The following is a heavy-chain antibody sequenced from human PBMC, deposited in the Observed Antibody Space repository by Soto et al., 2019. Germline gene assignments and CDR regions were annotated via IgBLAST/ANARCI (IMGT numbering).Heavy chain of an antibody. D-gene: IGHD4-17*01. Sequence: EVQLVESGGGLVKPGGSLRLSCAASGFTFSSYSMNWVRQAPGKGLEWVSSISRSSSYIYYADSVKGRFTISRDNAKNSLYLQMNSLRAEDTAVYYCARYRAVGDYGGVVDAFDIWGQGTMVTVSS. V-gene: IGHV3-21*01. CDR1: GFTFSSYS. J-gene: IGHJ3*02. CDR2: ISRSSSYI. CDR3: ARYRAVGDYGGVVDAFDI.